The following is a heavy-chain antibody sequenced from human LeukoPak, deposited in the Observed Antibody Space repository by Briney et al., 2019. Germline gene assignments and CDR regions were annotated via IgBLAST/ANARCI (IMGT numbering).Heavy chain of an antibody. Sequence: PGGSLRLSCAASGFTFSSYAMSWVRQAPXXXXEWVSAISGSGGSTYYADSVKGRFTISRDNSKNTLYLQMNSLRAEDTAVYYCAKGFDWIQIGVFDYWGQGTLVTVSS. V-gene: IGHV3-23*01. J-gene: IGHJ4*02. CDR3: AKGFDWIQIGVFDY. CDR1: GFTFSSYA. CDR2: ISGSGGST. D-gene: IGHD5-18*01.